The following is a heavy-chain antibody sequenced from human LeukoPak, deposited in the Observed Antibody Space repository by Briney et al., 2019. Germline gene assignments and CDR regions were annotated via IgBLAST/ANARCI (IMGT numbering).Heavy chain of an antibody. CDR3: ARDRRPYYYDSSDY. D-gene: IGHD3-22*01. J-gene: IGHJ4*02. CDR2: IWYNGNNK. V-gene: IGHV3-33*08. Sequence: GGSLRLSCAASGFTFRNYGMHWVRQAPGKGLEWVAVIWYNGNNKYYADSVKGRFTISRDNSKNTLYLQMNSLRAEDTAVYYCARDRRPYYYDSSDYWGQGTLVTVSS. CDR1: GFTFRNYG.